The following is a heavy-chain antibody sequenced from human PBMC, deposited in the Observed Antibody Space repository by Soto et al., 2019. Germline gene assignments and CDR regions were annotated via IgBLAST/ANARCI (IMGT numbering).Heavy chain of an antibody. CDR2: IYSGSST. Sequence: GGSLRLSCAASGFTVSSNYMSWVRQAPGKWLEWVSVIYSGSSTYYADSVRGRFTISRHNSKNTWYLQMNSMRAEDTAVYYCARDSYGDHFWWYYYMDVWGKGTTVTVSS. CDR1: GFTVSSNY. CDR3: ARDSYGDHFWWYYYMDV. V-gene: IGHV3-53*04. D-gene: IGHD4-17*01. J-gene: IGHJ6*03.